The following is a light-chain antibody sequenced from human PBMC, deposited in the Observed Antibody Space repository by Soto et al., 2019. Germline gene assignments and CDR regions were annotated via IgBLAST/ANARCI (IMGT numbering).Light chain of an antibody. CDR3: AVWDNSLNGVA. Sequence: QPVLTQKPSASGTPGQRVTISCSGSNSNMGRNYVYWYQQVPGTAPKLLMYRNDVRPSGVPDQFTGSKSGTSASLAISGLRSEDEADYYCAVWDNSLNGVAFGGGTKLTVL. CDR2: RND. V-gene: IGLV1-47*01. J-gene: IGLJ2*01. CDR1: NSNMGRNY.